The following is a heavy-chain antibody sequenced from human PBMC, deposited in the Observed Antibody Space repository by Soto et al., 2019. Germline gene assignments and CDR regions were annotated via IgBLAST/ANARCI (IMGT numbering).Heavy chain of an antibody. J-gene: IGHJ4*02. CDR2: IFHDGTA. Sequence: SETLSLTCAVSGVSISSGNWWTWVRQTPQRGLEYIGEIFHDGTANYYPSFERRVAISVDTSKNQFSLKLTSVTAADTAIYLCARLVYDTRLNYMYFDLWGQGALVTVSS. CDR3: ARLVYDTRLNYMYFDL. CDR1: GVSISSGNW. D-gene: IGHD2-8*01. V-gene: IGHV4-4*02.